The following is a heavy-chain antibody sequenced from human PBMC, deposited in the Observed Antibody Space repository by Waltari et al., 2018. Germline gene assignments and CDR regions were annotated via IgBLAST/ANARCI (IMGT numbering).Heavy chain of an antibody. CDR2: INHSGST. V-gene: IGHV4-34*01. Sequence: QVQLQQWGAGLLKPSETLSLTCAVYGGSFSGYYWSWIRQPPGKGLEWIGEINHSGSTNYNPSLKSRVTISVDTSKNQFSLKLSSVTAADTAVYYCARRSYYYGSEIHFDIWGQGTMVIVSS. D-gene: IGHD3-10*01. CDR1: GGSFSGYY. J-gene: IGHJ3*02. CDR3: ARRSYYYGSEIHFDI.